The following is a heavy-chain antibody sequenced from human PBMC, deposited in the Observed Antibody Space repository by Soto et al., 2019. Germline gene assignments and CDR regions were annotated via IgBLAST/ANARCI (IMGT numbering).Heavy chain of an antibody. V-gene: IGHV3-30*18. CDR3: AKDLGDP. Sequence: GSLRLSCAASGFTFSSYGMHWVRQAPGKGLEWVAVISYDGSNKYYADSVKGRFTISRDNSKSTLYLQMNSLRAEDTAVYYCAKDLGDPWGQGTLVTVSS. CDR2: ISYDGSNK. J-gene: IGHJ5*02. D-gene: IGHD2-21*01. CDR1: GFTFSSYG.